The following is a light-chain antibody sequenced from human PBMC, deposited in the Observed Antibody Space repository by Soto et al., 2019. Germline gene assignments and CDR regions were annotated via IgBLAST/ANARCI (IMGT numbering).Light chain of an antibody. CDR2: KAS. CDR1: QTISSW. Sequence: DIQMTQSPSTLSGSVGDRVTITFRASQTISSWLAWYQPKPGKAPKPLIYKASTLKSGVPSRFSGSGSGTDFTLTIISLQPDDFATYYCQHYNSYSEAFGQGTKVELK. CDR3: QHYNSYSEA. J-gene: IGKJ1*01. V-gene: IGKV1-5*03.